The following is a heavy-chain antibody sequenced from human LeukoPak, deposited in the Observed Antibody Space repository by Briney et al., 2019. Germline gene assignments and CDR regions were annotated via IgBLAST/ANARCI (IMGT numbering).Heavy chain of an antibody. CDR1: GFAVGTNY. V-gene: IGHV3-53*01. D-gene: IGHD1-1*01. J-gene: IGHJ4*02. Sequence: GGSLRLSCAASGFAVGTNYMSWVRQAPGKGLEWVSIIYSGGSTYYADSVKGRFTISRDNSKNTLYLQMNSLRAEDTAIYYCARDTKNWGQGTLVTVSS. CDR2: IYSGGST. CDR3: ARDTKN.